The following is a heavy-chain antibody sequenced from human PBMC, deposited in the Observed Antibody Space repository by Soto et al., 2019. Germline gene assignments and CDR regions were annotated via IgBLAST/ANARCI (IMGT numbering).Heavy chain of an antibody. J-gene: IGHJ6*02. CDR3: ARDLDYYDSSGRGV. CDR1: GGTFSSYA. Sequence: SVKVSCKASGGTFSSYAISWVRQAPGQGLEWMGGIIPIFGTANYAQKFQGRVTITADESTSTAYMELSSLRSEDTAVYYCARDLDYYDSSGRGVWGQGTTVTVSS. D-gene: IGHD3-22*01. CDR2: IIPIFGTA. V-gene: IGHV1-69*13.